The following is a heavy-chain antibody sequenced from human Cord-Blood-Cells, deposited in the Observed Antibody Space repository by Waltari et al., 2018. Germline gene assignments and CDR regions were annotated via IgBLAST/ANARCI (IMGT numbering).Heavy chain of an antibody. CDR1: TISRYA. Sequence: TISRYAISWVRQAPGQGLEWLGRSIPILGIANYAQKFQGSVTITADTSTSTAYLELRSLRSEDTAVYYCARDHSNYDWFDPWGQGTLVTVSS. V-gene: IGHV1-69*04. CDR2: SIPILGIA. CDR3: ARDHSNYDWFDP. D-gene: IGHD4-4*01. J-gene: IGHJ5*02.